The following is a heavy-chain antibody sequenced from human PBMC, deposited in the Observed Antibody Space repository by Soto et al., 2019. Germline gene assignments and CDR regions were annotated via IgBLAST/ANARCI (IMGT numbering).Heavy chain of an antibody. D-gene: IGHD3-22*01. CDR3: ARSTYYYDSSGYGFYYFDY. CDR1: VFSLSTSGMC. Sequence: SGPTLVNPTQTLTLTFTFSVFSLSTSGMCVSWIRQPPGKALEWLARIDWDDDKYYSTSLKTRLTISKDTSKNQVVLTMTNMDPVDTATYYRARSTYYYDSSGYGFYYFDYWGQGALVT. V-gene: IGHV2-70*11. CDR2: IDWDDDK. J-gene: IGHJ4*02.